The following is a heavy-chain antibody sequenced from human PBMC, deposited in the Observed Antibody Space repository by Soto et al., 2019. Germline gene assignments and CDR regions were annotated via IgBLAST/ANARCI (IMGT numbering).Heavy chain of an antibody. Sequence: PSETLSLTCAVSGDSITSGGFSWSWIRQPPGKGLEWIGYIYHSGGTYYNPSLKSRVTISINRSKNQFSLKMSSVTATDTAVYYCARGGDYYFDSWGQGTLVTVYS. D-gene: IGHD2-21*02. CDR1: GDSITSGGFS. J-gene: IGHJ4*02. CDR2: IYHSGGT. V-gene: IGHV4-30-2*01. CDR3: ARGGDYYFDS.